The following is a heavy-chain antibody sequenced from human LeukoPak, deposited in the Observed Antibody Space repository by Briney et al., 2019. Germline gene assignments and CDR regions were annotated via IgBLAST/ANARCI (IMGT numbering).Heavy chain of an antibody. Sequence: GGSLRLSCAASGFTFSSYAMHWVRQAPGKGLEWVSVIYSGGSTYYADSVKGRFTISRDNSKNTLYLQMNSLRAEDTAVYYCARAYYDSSGYPVFDYWGQGTLVTVSS. V-gene: IGHV3-53*01. CDR3: ARAYYDSSGYPVFDY. D-gene: IGHD3-22*01. CDR2: IYSGGST. J-gene: IGHJ4*02. CDR1: GFTFSSYA.